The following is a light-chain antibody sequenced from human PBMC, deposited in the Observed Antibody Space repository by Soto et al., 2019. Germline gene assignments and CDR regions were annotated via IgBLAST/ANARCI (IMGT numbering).Light chain of an antibody. Sequence: IQMTQSPSSLSSSVGDRDTITCRASQGLRNELGWYQQKPGKAPKLLIYAASSLQSGVPSRFSGSGSGTDFTLTISSLQPEDFATYYCLQDYNYPGTFGQGHKVEIK. CDR1: QGLRNE. CDR3: LQDYNYPGT. V-gene: IGKV1-6*01. J-gene: IGKJ1*01. CDR2: AAS.